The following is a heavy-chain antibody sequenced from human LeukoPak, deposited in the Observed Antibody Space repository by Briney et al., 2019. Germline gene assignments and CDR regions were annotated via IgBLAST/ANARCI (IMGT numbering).Heavy chain of an antibody. J-gene: IGHJ4*02. CDR2: INTDGSGT. CDR1: GFTFSNYW. D-gene: IGHD3-22*01. Sequence: GGSLRLSCAASGFTFSNYWMHWVRQTPGKGLVWVSRINTDGSGTSYADSVKGRFTISRDNAKNTLYLQMNSLRSEDTAVYYCARDLELTYYDSSGYDYWGQGTPVTVSS. V-gene: IGHV3-74*01. CDR3: ARDLELTYYDSSGYDY.